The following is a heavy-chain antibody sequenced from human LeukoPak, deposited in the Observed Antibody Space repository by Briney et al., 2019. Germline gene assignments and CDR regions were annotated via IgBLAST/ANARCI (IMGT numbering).Heavy chain of an antibody. J-gene: IGHJ4*02. CDR1: GFTFSSYS. CDR3: ARARSLWSDDSSGYYLDY. V-gene: IGHV3-21*01. D-gene: IGHD3-22*01. CDR2: ISSSSSYI. Sequence: GGSLRLSCAASGFTFSSYSMNWVRQAPGKGLEWVSSISSSSSYIYYADSVKGRFTISRDNAKNSLYLQMNSLRAADTAVYYCARARSLWSDDSSGYYLDYWGQGTLVTVSS.